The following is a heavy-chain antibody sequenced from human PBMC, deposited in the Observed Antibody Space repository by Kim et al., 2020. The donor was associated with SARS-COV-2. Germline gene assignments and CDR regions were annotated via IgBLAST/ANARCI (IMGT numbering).Heavy chain of an antibody. CDR1: GFTFSSYA. V-gene: IGHV3-23*01. CDR3: AKSKRVYYGSGSLPPFDY. J-gene: IGHJ4*02. CDR2: ISGSGGST. D-gene: IGHD3-10*01. Sequence: GGSLRLSCAASGFTFSSYAMSWVRQAPGKGLEWVSAISGSGGSTYYADSVKGRFTISRDNSKNTLYLQMNSLRAEDTAVYYCAKSKRVYYGSGSLPPFDYWGQGTLVTVSS.